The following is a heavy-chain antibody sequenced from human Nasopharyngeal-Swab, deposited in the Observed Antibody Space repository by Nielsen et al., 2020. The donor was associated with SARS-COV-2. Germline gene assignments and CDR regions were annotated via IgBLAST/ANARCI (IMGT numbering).Heavy chain of an antibody. CDR3: ARGSIRGIIISDFDY. Sequence: GGSLRLSCAASGFTFSDYYMSWIRQAPGKGLEWVSYISSSSSYTNYADSVKGRFTISRDNAKNSLCLQMNSLRADDTAVYYCARGSIRGIIISDFDYWGQGTRVTVSS. CDR1: GFTFSDYY. J-gene: IGHJ4*02. V-gene: IGHV3-11*05. D-gene: IGHD3-10*01. CDR2: ISSSSSYT.